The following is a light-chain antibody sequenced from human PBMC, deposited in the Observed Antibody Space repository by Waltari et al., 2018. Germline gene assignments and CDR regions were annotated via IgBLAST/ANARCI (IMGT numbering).Light chain of an antibody. CDR2: DVS. Sequence: QSALTQPASVSGSPGQSITISCTGTINDVGAYDFVSWYQHHPGKAPNLIIYDVSARPSGVSNRFSGSRSANTASLAISGLQAEDEAHYYCGSYTASDTWVFGGGTQVTVL. V-gene: IGLV2-14*01. CDR3: GSYTASDTWV. CDR1: INDVGAYDF. J-gene: IGLJ3*02.